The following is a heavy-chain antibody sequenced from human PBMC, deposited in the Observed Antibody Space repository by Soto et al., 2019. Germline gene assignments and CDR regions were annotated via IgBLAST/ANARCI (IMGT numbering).Heavy chain of an antibody. J-gene: IGHJ4*02. Sequence: PGGSLRLSCAASGFTLSNHWMYWVRQAPGKGLVWVARINTDGSSTSYADSVMDRFTISRDSAKNTLYLQMNSLRAEDTAVYHCARIRPGYFFDYWGQGTLVNVSS. CDR1: GFTLSNHW. CDR2: INTDGSST. D-gene: IGHD3-10*01. CDR3: ARIRPGYFFDY. V-gene: IGHV3-74*01.